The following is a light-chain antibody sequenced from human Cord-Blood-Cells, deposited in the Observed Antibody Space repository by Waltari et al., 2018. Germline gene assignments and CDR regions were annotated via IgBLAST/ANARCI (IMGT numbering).Light chain of an antibody. CDR3: MQSIQLPLT. V-gene: IGKV2D-29*02. CDR1: QSLLHSDGTTY. J-gene: IGKJ4*01. CDR2: DVS. Sequence: DIVMPQTPLSLSVTPGQPASISCNSSQSLLHSDGTTYLYWYLQKPGQSPQLLIYDVSNRFSGVPDRFSGSGSGTDFTLKISRVEAEDVGVYYCMQSIQLPLTFGGGTKVEIK.